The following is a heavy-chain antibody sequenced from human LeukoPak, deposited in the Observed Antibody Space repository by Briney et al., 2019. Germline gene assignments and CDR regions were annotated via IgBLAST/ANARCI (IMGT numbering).Heavy chain of an antibody. CDR2: ISYDGSNK. Sequence: SGGSLRLSCAASGFTFSSYGMHWVRQAPGKGLEWVTVISYDGSNKYYADSVKGRFTISRDNSKNTLYLQMNSLRAEDTAVYYCASGGYYITYFDYWGQGTLVTVSS. V-gene: IGHV3-30*03. CDR3: ASGGYYITYFDY. CDR1: GFTFSSYG. D-gene: IGHD3-22*01. J-gene: IGHJ4*02.